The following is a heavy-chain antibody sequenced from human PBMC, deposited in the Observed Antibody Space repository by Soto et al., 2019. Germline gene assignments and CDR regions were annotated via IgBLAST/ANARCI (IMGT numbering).Heavy chain of an antibody. J-gene: IGHJ4*02. V-gene: IGHV3-30-3*01. Sequence: QVQLVQSGGGVVQPGRSLRLSCAASGFSLSDFAMHWVRQAPGKGLEWVAVISYDGTKKYFADSVKGRFTISRDNSNNSLFLQMHKLRPDDAAVYYCASPVGDYDPYFDCWGQGTLVTVSS. D-gene: IGHD4-17*01. CDR2: ISYDGTKK. CDR1: GFSLSDFA. CDR3: ASPVGDYDPYFDC.